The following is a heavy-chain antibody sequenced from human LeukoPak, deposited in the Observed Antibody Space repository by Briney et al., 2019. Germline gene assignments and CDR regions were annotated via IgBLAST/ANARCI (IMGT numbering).Heavy chain of an antibody. D-gene: IGHD2-2*01. Sequence: NPSETLSLTCTVSGGSISSSSYYWGWIRQPPGKGLEWIGSIYYSGSTYYNPSLKSRVTISVDTSKNQFSLKLSSVTAADTAVYYCARERNIGVPAAKFPYYYMDVWGKGTTVTVSS. CDR2: IYYSGST. J-gene: IGHJ6*03. CDR3: ARERNIGVPAAKFPYYYMDV. V-gene: IGHV4-39*07. CDR1: GGSISSSSYY.